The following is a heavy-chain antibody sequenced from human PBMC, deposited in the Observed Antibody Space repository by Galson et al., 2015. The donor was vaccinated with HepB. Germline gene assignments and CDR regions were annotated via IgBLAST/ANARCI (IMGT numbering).Heavy chain of an antibody. J-gene: IGHJ5*02. V-gene: IGHV2-70*04. CDR3: ARALTTTGDWFDP. CDR2: IDWDDRK. D-gene: IGHD1-1*01. Sequence: PALVKPTQTPTLTCTFSGFSLGARGVRVNWIRQPPGKAREWLGRIDWDDRKFYSTSLKTRLTISKGTSKNQVVLTMTNVDPADTATYYCARALTTTGDWFDPWGQGTLVTVSS. CDR1: GFSLGARGVR.